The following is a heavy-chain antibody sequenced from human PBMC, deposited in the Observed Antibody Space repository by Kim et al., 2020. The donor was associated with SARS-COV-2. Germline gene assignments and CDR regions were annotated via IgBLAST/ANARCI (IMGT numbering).Heavy chain of an antibody. V-gene: IGHV1-2*02. CDR2: INPNNDDT. CDR1: GYTFSAYY. Sequence: ASVKVSCKASGYTFSAYYMHWVRQALGQGLEWMGWINPNNDDTNYAQKFQDRVTMTRDTSISTAYMELSSLRFDDTAVYYCAREKVTPPDKSDAFDIWGQGTMVTVSS. D-gene: IGHD4-4*01. J-gene: IGHJ3*02. CDR3: AREKVTPPDKSDAFDI.